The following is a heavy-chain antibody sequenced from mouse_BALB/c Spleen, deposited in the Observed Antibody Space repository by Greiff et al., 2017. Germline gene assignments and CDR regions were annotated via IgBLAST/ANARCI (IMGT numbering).Heavy chain of an antibody. CDR1: GFTFTDYY. J-gene: IGHJ4*01. CDR3: ARGDGSSPYYAMDY. CDR2: IRNKANGYTT. D-gene: IGHD1-1*01. Sequence: EVQLVESGGGLVQPGGSLRLSCATSGFTFTDYYMSWVRQPPGKALEWLGFIRNKANGYTTEYSASVKGRFTISRDNSQSILYLQMNTLRAEDSATYYCARGDGSSPYYAMDYWGQGTSVTVSS. V-gene: IGHV7-3*02.